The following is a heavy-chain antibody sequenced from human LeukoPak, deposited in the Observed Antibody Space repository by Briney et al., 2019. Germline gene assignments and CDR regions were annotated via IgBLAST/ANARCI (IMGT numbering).Heavy chain of an antibody. Sequence: GASVKVSCKASGYTFTSYYMHWVRQAPGQGLEWMGIINPSGGSTNYAQKFQGRVTMTRDTSTSTLYMELSSLRSEDTAVYYCASSPVNWYFDFWGRGTLVTVSS. V-gene: IGHV1-46*01. CDR1: GYTFTSYY. CDR2: INPSGGST. CDR3: ASSPVNWYFDF. D-gene: IGHD4-17*01. J-gene: IGHJ2*01.